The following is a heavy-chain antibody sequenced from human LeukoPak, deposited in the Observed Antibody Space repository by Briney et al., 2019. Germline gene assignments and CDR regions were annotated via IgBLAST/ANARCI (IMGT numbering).Heavy chain of an antibody. CDR1: GFTFSTYD. Sequence: GGSLRLSCVASGFTFSTYDMHWVRQAPGQGLEWVAVISSGGDIKIYADSVKGRFTISRDNSKNTLYLEMNSLRVDDTAVYWCARDYRSGAPDYLDSWGQGTLVTVSS. CDR3: ARDYRSGAPDYLDS. V-gene: IGHV3-30-3*01. CDR2: ISSGGDIK. D-gene: IGHD1-14*01. J-gene: IGHJ4*02.